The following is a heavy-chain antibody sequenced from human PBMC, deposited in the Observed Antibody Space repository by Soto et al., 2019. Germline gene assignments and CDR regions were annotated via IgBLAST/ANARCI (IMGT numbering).Heavy chain of an antibody. J-gene: IGHJ4*02. Sequence: QVHLVQSGAEVKKPGASVKVSCKGSGYDFTTYGITWVRQAPGQGLEWMAWISAHNGNTDYAQKLQGRVTVTRDTSTSTAYMELRSVRCDDTAVYYCARGRYGDYWGQGALVTVSS. V-gene: IGHV1-18*01. CDR1: GYDFTTYG. D-gene: IGHD1-1*01. CDR3: ARGRYGDY. CDR2: ISAHNGNT.